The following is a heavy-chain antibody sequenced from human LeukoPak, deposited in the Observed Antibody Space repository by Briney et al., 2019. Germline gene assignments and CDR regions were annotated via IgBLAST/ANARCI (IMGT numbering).Heavy chain of an antibody. CDR3: ANRGVAAAGTSDYYYYYMDV. J-gene: IGHJ6*03. V-gene: IGHV3-30*02. D-gene: IGHD6-13*01. CDR2: IRYDGSNK. Sequence: GGSLRLSCAASGFTFSSYGMHWVRQAPGKGLEWVAFIRYDGSNKYYADSVKGRFTISRDNSKNTLYLQMNSLRAEDTAVYYCANRGVAAAGTSDYYYYYMDVWGKGTTVTISS. CDR1: GFTFSSYG.